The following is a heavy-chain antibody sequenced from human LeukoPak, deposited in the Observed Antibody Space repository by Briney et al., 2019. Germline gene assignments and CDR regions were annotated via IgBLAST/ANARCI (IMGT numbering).Heavy chain of an antibody. CDR1: GFTFSSYA. D-gene: IGHD2-15*01. Sequence: PGGSLRLSCAASGFTFSSYAMHWVRQAPAKGLEWVAVISYDGSNKYYADSVKGRFTISRDNSKNTLYLQMNSLRAEDTAVYYCAREEVVVAATYWFDPWGQGTLVTVSS. CDR2: ISYDGSNK. J-gene: IGHJ5*02. CDR3: AREEVVVAATYWFDP. V-gene: IGHV3-30-3*01.